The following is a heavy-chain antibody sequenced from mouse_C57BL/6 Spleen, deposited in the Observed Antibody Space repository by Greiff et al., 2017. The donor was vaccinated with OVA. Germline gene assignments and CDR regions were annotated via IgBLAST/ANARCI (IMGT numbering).Heavy chain of an antibody. J-gene: IGHJ3*01. Sequence: VQLQQPGAELVKPGASVKLSCKASGYTFTSYWMQWVKQRPGQGLEWIGEIDPSDSYTNYNQKFKGKATLTVDTSSSTAYMQLSSLTSEDSAVYYCARLLSEGFADWGQGTLVTVSA. CDR2: IDPSDSYT. V-gene: IGHV1-50*01. CDR3: ARLLSEGFAD. D-gene: IGHD2-1*01. CDR1: GYTFTSYW.